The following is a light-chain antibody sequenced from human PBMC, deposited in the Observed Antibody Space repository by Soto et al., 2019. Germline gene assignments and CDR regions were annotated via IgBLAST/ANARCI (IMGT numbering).Light chain of an antibody. CDR2: NTN. CDR1: SGSVSTNNY. V-gene: IGLV8-61*01. CDR3: LLYVGSGIHWV. Sequence: QAVVTQEPSFSVSPGGTITHTCGLSSGSVSTNNYPSWYQQTPGQAPRTLIYNTNTRSSGVPDRFSGSILGNQAALTITGAQADDECDYYCLLYVGSGIHWVFGGGTKVTVL. J-gene: IGLJ3*02.